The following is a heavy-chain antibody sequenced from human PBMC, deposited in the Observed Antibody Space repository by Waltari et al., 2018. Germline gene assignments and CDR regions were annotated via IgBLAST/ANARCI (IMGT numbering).Heavy chain of an antibody. D-gene: IGHD1-26*01. CDR2: IYHSGST. Sequence: QVQLQESGPGLVKPSGTLSLTCAVSGGSISSSNWWSWVRQPPGKGLEWIGEIYHSGSTNYNPSLKSRVTISVDKSKNQFSLKLSSVTAADTAVYYCARASNGWELGDYYYGMDVWGQGTTVTVSS. V-gene: IGHV4-4*02. J-gene: IGHJ6*02. CDR1: GGSISSSNW. CDR3: ARASNGWELGDYYYGMDV.